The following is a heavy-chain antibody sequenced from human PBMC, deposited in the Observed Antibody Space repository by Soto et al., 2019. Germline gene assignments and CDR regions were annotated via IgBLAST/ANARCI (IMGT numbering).Heavy chain of an antibody. CDR1: GFTFSSYG. CDR3: AITFSSGWYLFDY. D-gene: IGHD6-19*01. J-gene: IGHJ4*02. V-gene: IGHV3-30*03. Sequence: GGSLRLSCAASGFTFSSYGMHWVRQAPGKGLEWVAVISYDGSNKYYADSVKGRFTISRDNSKNTLYLQMNSLRAEDTAVYYCAITFSSGWYLFDYWGQGTLVTVSS. CDR2: ISYDGSNK.